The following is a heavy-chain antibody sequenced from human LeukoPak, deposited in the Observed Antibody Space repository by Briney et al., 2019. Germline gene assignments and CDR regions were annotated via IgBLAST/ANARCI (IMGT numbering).Heavy chain of an antibody. CDR2: ISGSGGST. CDR1: GFTFSSYA. V-gene: IGHV3-23*01. J-gene: IGHJ4*02. D-gene: IGHD3-9*01. Sequence: GGSLRLSCAASGFTFSSYAMSWVRQAPGKGLEWASAISGSGGSTYYADSVKGWFTISRDNSKNTLYLQMNSLRAEDTAVYYCARDLDWILFDYWGQGTLVTVSS. CDR3: ARDLDWILFDY.